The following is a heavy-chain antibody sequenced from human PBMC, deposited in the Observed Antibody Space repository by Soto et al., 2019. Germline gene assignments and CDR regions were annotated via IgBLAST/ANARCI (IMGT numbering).Heavy chain of an antibody. D-gene: IGHD2-21*01. CDR2: IKSQVNGGTP. CDR3: TTDSYFTSKLVRFDY. V-gene: IGHV3-15*07. J-gene: IGHJ4*01. CDR1: GVSVSISG. Sequence: GGCLGLGCAACGVSVSISGVNWVRQAPGKGLEWVGRIKSQVNGGTPDFAAPVRGRFAISRDDSRSMVYLQMNRLKTEDTAVYYCTTDSYFTSKLVRFDYWGLGTLLTVSS.